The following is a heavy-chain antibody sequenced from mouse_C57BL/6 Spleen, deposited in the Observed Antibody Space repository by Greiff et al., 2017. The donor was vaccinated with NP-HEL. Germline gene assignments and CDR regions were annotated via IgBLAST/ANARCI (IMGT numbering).Heavy chain of an antibody. Sequence: EVNVVESGGGLVKPGGSLKLSCAASGFTFSSYAMSGVRQTPEKRLEWVATISDGGSYTYYPDNVKGRFTISRDNAKNNLYLQMSHLKSEDTAMYDCAREGHESWFAYWGEGSLVTVSA. D-gene: IGHD3-3*01. CDR1: GFTFSSYA. CDR2: ISDGGSYT. J-gene: IGHJ3*01. CDR3: AREGHESWFAY. V-gene: IGHV5-4*01.